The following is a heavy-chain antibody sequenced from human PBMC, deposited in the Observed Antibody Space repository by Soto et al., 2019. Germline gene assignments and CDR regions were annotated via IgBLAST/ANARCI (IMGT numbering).Heavy chain of an antibody. CDR1: GFTFSSYE. J-gene: IGHJ6*02. D-gene: IGHD3-3*01. CDR3: ARGYYDFWSGYYISPYGMDV. CDR2: IGGSGTGYTI. Sequence: GGSLRLSCAASGFTFSSYEMNWVRQAPGKGLEWLSHIGGSGTGYTIYYADSVKGRFTISRDNAKNSLYLQMNGLRAEDTAVYYCARGYYDFWSGYYISPYGMDVWGQGTTVTVSS. V-gene: IGHV3-48*03.